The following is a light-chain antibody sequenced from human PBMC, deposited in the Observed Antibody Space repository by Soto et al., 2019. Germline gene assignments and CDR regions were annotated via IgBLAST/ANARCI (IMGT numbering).Light chain of an antibody. CDR2: DVT. CDR1: SSDVGDYEH. V-gene: IGLV2-18*01. Sequence: QSALTQPPSVSGSPGQSVTFSCTVTSSDVGDYEHVSWYQQAPGTAPKLIIFDVTNRPSGVPDRFSGSKSGNTPSLTIFGLQAEDEADYYCSLYTSSSTWVFGGGTKLTVL. CDR3: SLYTSSSTWV. J-gene: IGLJ3*02.